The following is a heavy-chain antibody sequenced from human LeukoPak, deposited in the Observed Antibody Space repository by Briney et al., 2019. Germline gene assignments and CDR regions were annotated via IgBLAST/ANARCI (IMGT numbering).Heavy chain of an antibody. Sequence: GESLKISCEASGFNFNNYWIGWVRQMPGKGLEWMGIIYPGDSDTRYSPSFQGQVTISADKSISTAYLQWSSLKASDTAMYYCARPTYYYGSGSYVPGAYYYGMDVWGQGTTVTVSS. J-gene: IGHJ6*02. CDR1: GFNFNNYW. CDR3: ARPTYYYGSGSYVPGAYYYGMDV. D-gene: IGHD3-10*01. V-gene: IGHV5-51*01. CDR2: IYPGDSDT.